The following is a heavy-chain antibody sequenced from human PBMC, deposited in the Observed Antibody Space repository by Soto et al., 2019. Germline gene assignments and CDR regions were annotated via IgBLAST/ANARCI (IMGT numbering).Heavy chain of an antibody. V-gene: IGHV1-8*02. CDR3: ARGRRRLNFAWGSYRPKVDP. Sequence: ASVQVSCKASGYTFTSYDINWVRQATGQGLERMGWMNPNNGNTGYAQKFQGRVTMTRNTSISTAYMELSSLRSEDTAVYYCARGRRRLNFAWGSYRPKVDPWGQGTLVTVSS. CDR1: GYTFTSYD. J-gene: IGHJ5*02. D-gene: IGHD3-16*02. CDR2: MNPNNGNT.